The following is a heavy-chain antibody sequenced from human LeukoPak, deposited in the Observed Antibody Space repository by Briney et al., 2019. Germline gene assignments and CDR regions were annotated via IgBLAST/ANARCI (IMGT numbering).Heavy chain of an antibody. J-gene: IGHJ4*02. D-gene: IGHD1-14*01. Sequence: GGSLRLSCGASGFTFSNYGTLWVRQAPGKGLDWVAFIRYDGNNKLYADSVKGRFTISSDNSKNTLYLHINSLRAEDTAVYYCVKDNPLDYWGQGTLVIVSS. CDR1: GFTFSNYG. CDR3: VKDNPLDY. V-gene: IGHV3-30*02. CDR2: IRYDGNNK.